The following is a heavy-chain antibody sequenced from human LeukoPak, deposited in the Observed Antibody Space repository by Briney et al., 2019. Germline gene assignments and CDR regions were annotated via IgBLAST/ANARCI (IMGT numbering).Heavy chain of an antibody. CDR3: ARVGDDYGRQSRKPYYFDY. J-gene: IGHJ4*02. V-gene: IGHV3-20*04. Sequence: GGSLRLSCAASGFTFDDYGMSWVRQAPGKGLEWVSGINWNGGSTGYADSVKGRFTISRDNAKNSLYLQMNSLRAEDTALYYCARVGDDYGRQSRKPYYFDYWGQGTLVTVSS. D-gene: IGHD4-17*01. CDR1: GFTFDDYG. CDR2: INWNGGST.